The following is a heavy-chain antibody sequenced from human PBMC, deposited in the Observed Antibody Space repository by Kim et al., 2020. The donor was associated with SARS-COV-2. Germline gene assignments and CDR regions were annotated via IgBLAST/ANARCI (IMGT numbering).Heavy chain of an antibody. CDR1: GYSFTNYW. V-gene: IGHV5-51*01. Sequence: GESLKISCKASGYSFTNYWIGWVRQMPGKGLEWMGIIFPGDSDTRYSPSFQGQVTIAADKSISTAYLQWSSLKASDTAMYYCATRTSQALSFAFDPWGQEPWSPSPQ. CDR3: ATRTSQALSFAFDP. CDR2: IFPGDSDT. J-gene: IGHJ5*02.